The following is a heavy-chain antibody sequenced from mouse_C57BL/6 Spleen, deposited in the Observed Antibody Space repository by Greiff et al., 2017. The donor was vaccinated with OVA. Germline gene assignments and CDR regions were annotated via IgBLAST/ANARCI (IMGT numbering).Heavy chain of an antibody. CDR3: ARSGTVVATPFDY. D-gene: IGHD1-1*01. V-gene: IGHV1-53*01. CDR1: GYTFTSYW. Sequence: QVQLQQPGTELVKPGASVKLSCKASGYTFTSYWMHWVKQRPGQGLEWIGNINPSNGGTNYNEKFKSKATLTVDKSSSTAYTQLSSLTSEDSAVYYCARSGTVVATPFDYWGQGTTLTVSS. J-gene: IGHJ2*01. CDR2: INPSNGGT.